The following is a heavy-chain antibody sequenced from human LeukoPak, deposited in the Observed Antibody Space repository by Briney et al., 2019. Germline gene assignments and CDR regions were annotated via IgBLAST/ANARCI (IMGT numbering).Heavy chain of an antibody. CDR1: GFTFSSYG. V-gene: IGHV3-30*02. CDR3: AKPRYYDSSGYYTRPYYFDY. D-gene: IGHD3-22*01. Sequence: GGSLRLSCAASGFTFSSYGMHWVRQAPGKGLEWVAFIRYDGSNKYYADSVKGRFTISRDNSKNTLYLQMNSLRAEDTAVYYCAKPRYYDSSGYYTRPYYFDYWGQGTLVTVSS. CDR2: IRYDGSNK. J-gene: IGHJ4*02.